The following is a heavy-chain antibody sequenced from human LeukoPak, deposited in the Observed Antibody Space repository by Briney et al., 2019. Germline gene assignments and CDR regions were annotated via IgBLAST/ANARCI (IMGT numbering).Heavy chain of an antibody. CDR2: IYFSGNT. CDR1: GGSISSADYY. Sequence: SETLSLTCTVSGGSISSADYYWSWIRQPPGKGLEWIGYIYFSGNTYYNPSLKSRVTISLDTSKSQFSLKLSSVTAADTAVYYCARDRSYYDSSGYYYDWFDPWGQGTLVTVSS. J-gene: IGHJ5*02. CDR3: ARDRSYYDSSGYYYDWFDP. D-gene: IGHD3-22*01. V-gene: IGHV4-30-4*01.